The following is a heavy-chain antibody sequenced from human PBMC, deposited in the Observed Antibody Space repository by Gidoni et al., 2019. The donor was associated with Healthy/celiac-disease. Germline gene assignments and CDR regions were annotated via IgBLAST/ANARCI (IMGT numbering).Heavy chain of an antibody. J-gene: IGHJ1*01. CDR2: ISGCGGST. CDR1: GFTFSSYA. D-gene: IGHD4-17*01. V-gene: IGHV3-23*01. CDR3: AKYQVFGVTTAFYGYFQH. Sequence: EVQLLESGGGLVQPGGSLRLSCAASGFTFSSYAMSWVRPAPGRGLEWVSAISGCGGSTYYADSVKGRFTISRDNSKNTLYLQMNSLRAEDTAVYYCAKYQVFGVTTAFYGYFQHWGQGTLVTVSS.